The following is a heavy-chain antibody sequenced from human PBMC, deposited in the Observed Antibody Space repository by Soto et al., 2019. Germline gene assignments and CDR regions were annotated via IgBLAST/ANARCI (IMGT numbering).Heavy chain of an antibody. V-gene: IGHV3-33*01. D-gene: IGHD2-8*01. J-gene: IGHJ4*02. CDR2: IWYDGSNK. CDR3: ERDPMGSY. Sequence: QVQLVASGGGVVQPGRSLRLSCAASGFTFTSYGMHWVRQAPGKGLAWVAVIWYDGSNKYYADSVKSRFTISRDNYKHTLYLQMNSLRAEDTAVYYCERDPMGSYWGQGTLVTVSS. CDR1: GFTFTSYG.